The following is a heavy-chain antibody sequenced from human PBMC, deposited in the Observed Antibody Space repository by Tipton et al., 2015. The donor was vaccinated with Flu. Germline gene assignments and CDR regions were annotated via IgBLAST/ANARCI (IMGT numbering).Heavy chain of an antibody. CDR3: AKDPGEVVGEYFQN. J-gene: IGHJ1*01. Sequence: SLRLSCEASGFTFSSYDMHWVRQVRGKGLEWVSGIGTSGDTYYQGSVKGRFTISRENVKNTLYLQMNSLRAEDTAVYYCAKDPGEVVGEYFQNWGQGTLVTVSS. CDR1: GFTFSSYD. CDR2: IGTSGDT. D-gene: IGHD2-21*01. V-gene: IGHV3-13*01.